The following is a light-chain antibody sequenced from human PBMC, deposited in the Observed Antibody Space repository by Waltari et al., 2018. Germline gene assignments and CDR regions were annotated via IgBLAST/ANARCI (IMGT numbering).Light chain of an antibody. J-gene: IGLJ2*01. Sequence: QSVLTQPPSVSGSPGQRVTISCTGSRSNIRGGYAVQWYQQLPGTAPKLLIYNNNNRPSGVPDRFSGSKSGTSASLAITGLQAEDEADYYCQSYDISLSGSLFGGGTKLTVL. V-gene: IGLV1-40*01. CDR2: NNN. CDR3: QSYDISLSGSL. CDR1: RSNIRGGYA.